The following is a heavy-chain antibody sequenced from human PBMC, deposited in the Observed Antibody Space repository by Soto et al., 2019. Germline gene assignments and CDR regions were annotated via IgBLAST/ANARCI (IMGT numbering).Heavy chain of an antibody. CDR2: ISYDGSNK. CDR3: ARSSISGSYYFDY. CDR1: GFTFSSYA. V-gene: IGHV3-30-3*01. Sequence: QVQLVESGGGVVQPGRSLRLSCAASGFTFSSYAMHWVRQAPGKGLEWVAVISYDGSNKYYADSVKGRFTISRENSKNTLYLQMNSLRAEDPAVYYCARSSISGSYYFDYWGQGTLVTVSS. D-gene: IGHD1-26*01. J-gene: IGHJ4*02.